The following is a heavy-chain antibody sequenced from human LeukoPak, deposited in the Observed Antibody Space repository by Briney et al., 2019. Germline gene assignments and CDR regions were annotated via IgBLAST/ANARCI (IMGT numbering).Heavy chain of an antibody. CDR2: ININVGGP. Sequence: ASVKVSCKASGYTFTGYYMHWVRQAPGQGLEWMGWININVGGPTYAQNFQGRVTMTRDTCNSTAYMDLSRLTSDDTAVYYCARKESGSPVDYWGQGTLVTV. D-gene: IGHD1-26*01. V-gene: IGHV1-2*02. J-gene: IGHJ4*02. CDR3: ARKESGSPVDY. CDR1: GYTFTGYY.